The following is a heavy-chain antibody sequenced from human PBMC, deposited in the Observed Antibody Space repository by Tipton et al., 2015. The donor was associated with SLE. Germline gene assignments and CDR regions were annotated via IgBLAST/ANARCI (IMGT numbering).Heavy chain of an antibody. D-gene: IGHD3-22*01. CDR2: INHAGDT. Sequence: TLSLTCAVYGGSFSGYYWSWIRQPPGKGLEWIGEINHAGDTNYNPFLKSRVTLSVDTSKNQFSLKLSSVSAADTAMYYCARGYYDGGAIDFWGQGTMVSVSS. V-gene: IGHV4-34*01. CDR1: GGSFSGYY. CDR3: ARGYYDGGAIDF. J-gene: IGHJ3*01.